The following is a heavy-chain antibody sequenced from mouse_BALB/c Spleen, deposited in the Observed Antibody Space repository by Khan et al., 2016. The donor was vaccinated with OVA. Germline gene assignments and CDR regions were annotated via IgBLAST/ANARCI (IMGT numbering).Heavy chain of an antibody. J-gene: IGHJ2*01. Sequence: QVQLQQSGPGLVAPSQSLSITCTVTGFSLTNYAIHWIRQPPGKNLEWLGIIWAGGSTNYNSALMSRLSISKDNSKSQVFLKMNSLQAHDTAIYYCARKEEPEYFDYWGQGTTLTVSS. CDR1: GFSLTNYA. V-gene: IGHV2-9*02. CDR2: IWAGGST. CDR3: ARKEEPEYFDY.